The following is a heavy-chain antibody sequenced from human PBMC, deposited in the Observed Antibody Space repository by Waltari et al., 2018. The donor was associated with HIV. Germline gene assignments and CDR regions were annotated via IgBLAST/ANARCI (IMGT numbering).Heavy chain of an antibody. CDR3: AREEMKYFDL. CDR1: GYTFTDKF. V-gene: IGHV1-2*04. CDR2: IKPRSGGT. Sequence: QVQLVQSGAELKKPGASVKVSCKASGYTFTDKFIHWVRQAPGQGLEWMGWIKPRSGGTKFAQKCQGWVSMTMDTSISTVYMELNRLTYEDTAIYDCAREEMKYFDLWGRGTLVTVSS. J-gene: IGHJ2*01.